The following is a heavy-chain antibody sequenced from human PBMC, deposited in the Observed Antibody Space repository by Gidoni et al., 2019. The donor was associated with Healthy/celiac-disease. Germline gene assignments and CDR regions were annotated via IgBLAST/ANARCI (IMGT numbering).Heavy chain of an antibody. CDR1: GFTVSGYG. V-gene: IGHV3-33*01. CDR2: IWYDGSNK. J-gene: IGHJ4*02. CDR3: ARDLPLYDILTGYSAPDY. D-gene: IGHD3-9*01. Sequence: QVQLVESGGGVVQPGRSLRLSCAASGFTVSGYGVHWVRQAPGKGLGWVAVIWYDGSNKSYSDSVKGRFTITRDNSKNTLYLQMNSLRAEDTAVYYCARDLPLYDILTGYSAPDYWGQGTLVTVSS.